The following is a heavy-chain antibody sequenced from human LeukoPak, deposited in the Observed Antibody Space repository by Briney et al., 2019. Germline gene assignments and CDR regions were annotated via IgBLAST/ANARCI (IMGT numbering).Heavy chain of an antibody. V-gene: IGHV7-4-1*02. J-gene: IGHJ4*02. Sequence: ASVKVSCKASGYTFTSYAMNWVRQAPGQGLEWMGWINTNTGNPTYAQGFTGRFVFSLDTSVSTAYLQINSLKPEDTAVYYCAREGPNGLPPRDYWGQGTLVTVPS. D-gene: IGHD2-8*01. CDR1: GYTFTSYA. CDR2: INTNTGNP. CDR3: AREGPNGLPPRDY.